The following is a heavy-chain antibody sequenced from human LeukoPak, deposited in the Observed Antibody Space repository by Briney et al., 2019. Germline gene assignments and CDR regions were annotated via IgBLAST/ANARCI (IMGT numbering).Heavy chain of an antibody. CDR1: GGSISSSSYY. Sequence: SETLSLTCTVPGGSISSSSYYWGWIRQPPGKGLEWIGSIYYSGSTYYNPSLKSRVTISVDTSKKQFSLKLSSVTAADTAVYYCARLSGYDWESSYDYWGQGTLVTVSS. D-gene: IGHD5-12*01. CDR3: ARLSGYDWESSYDY. J-gene: IGHJ4*02. V-gene: IGHV4-39*07. CDR2: IYYSGST.